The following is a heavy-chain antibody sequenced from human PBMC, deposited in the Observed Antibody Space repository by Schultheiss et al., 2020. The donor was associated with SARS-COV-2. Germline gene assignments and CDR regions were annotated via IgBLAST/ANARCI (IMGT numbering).Heavy chain of an antibody. CDR1: GGSFSGYY. CDR3: ARVGLGGIAARRVYYYYYMDV. J-gene: IGHJ6*03. D-gene: IGHD6-6*01. V-gene: IGHV4-34*01. Sequence: SETLSLTCAVYGGSFSGYYWSWIRQPPGKGLEWIGEINHSGSTNYNPSLKSRVTISVDTSKNQFSLKLSYVTAADTAVYYFARVGLGGIAARRVYYYYYMDVWGKGTTVTVSS. CDR2: INHSGST.